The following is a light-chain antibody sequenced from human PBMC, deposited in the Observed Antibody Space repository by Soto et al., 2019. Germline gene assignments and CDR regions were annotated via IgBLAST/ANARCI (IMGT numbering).Light chain of an antibody. CDR2: TAS. CDR3: QQYYDTPYT. J-gene: IGKJ2*01. Sequence: DIQMTQSPSSVSASVGDTVTITCRASQGIGGWLAWYQQKPGKAPNLLIYTASSLQSGVPSRFSGSGSGTDFTLTISSLQAEDVAVYYCQQYYDTPYTFGQGTKLEIK. CDR1: QGIGGW. V-gene: IGKV1-12*01.